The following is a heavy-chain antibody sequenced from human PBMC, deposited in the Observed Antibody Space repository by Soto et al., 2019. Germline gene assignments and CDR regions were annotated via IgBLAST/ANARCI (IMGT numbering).Heavy chain of an antibody. D-gene: IGHD1-26*01. Sequence: EVQLLESGGGLVQPGGSLRLSCAASGFTFSSYAMSWVRQAPGKGLEWVSAIGGSGGSTYYADSVKGRFTISRDNSKNELYLQLDSLRAEDTAVYYCATDGGYSGRYYRINWGQGTLVTVFS. CDR3: ATDGGYSGRYYRIN. V-gene: IGHV3-23*01. CDR2: IGGSGGST. J-gene: IGHJ4*02. CDR1: GFTFSSYA.